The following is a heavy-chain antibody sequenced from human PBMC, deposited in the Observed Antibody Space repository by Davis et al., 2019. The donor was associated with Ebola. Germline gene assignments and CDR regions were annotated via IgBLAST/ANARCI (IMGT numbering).Heavy chain of an antibody. V-gene: IGHV4-59*08. D-gene: IGHD3-10*01. Sequence: ESLKISCAASGFTFSSYSMNWIRQPPGKGLEWIGYIYYSGSTYYNPSLKSRVTISVDTSKNQFSLKLSSVTAADTAVYYCARLLFSYYGSGSYRHYGMDVWGQGTTVTVSS. CDR1: GFTFSSYS. CDR3: ARLLFSYYGSGSYRHYGMDV. CDR2: IYYSGST. J-gene: IGHJ6*02.